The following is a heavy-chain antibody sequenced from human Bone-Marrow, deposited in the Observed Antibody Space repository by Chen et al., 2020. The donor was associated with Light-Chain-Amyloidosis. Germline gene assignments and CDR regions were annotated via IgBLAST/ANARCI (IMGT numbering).Heavy chain of an antibody. Sequence: QVNLVQSGAEAKKPGASMKISCKASGYTFINYYIHWVRQAPGQGLEWMGAINPNDGNTTYVQKFQGRVSMTRDTSSDTVYMDVTRLTSDDTAMYFCTRTDSNYIFDYWGQGTLATVSA. V-gene: IGHV1-46*01. D-gene: IGHD4-4*01. CDR1: GYTFINYY. CDR2: INPNDGNT. J-gene: IGHJ4*01. CDR3: TRTDSNYIFDY.